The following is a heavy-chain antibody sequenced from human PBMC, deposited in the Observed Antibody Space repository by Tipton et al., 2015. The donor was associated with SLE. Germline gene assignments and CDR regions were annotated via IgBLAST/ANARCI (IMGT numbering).Heavy chain of an antibody. D-gene: IGHD5-12*01. Sequence: LVQSGAEVKVSCKASGYTFTGYYMHWVRQAPGQGLEWMGRINPNSGGTNYAQKFQGRVTMTRDTSISTAYMELSRLRSDDTAVYYCARQGYSGYDFAFDIWGQGTMVTVSS. J-gene: IGHJ3*02. CDR1: GYTFTGYY. CDR2: INPNSGGT. V-gene: IGHV1-2*06. CDR3: ARQGYSGYDFAFDI.